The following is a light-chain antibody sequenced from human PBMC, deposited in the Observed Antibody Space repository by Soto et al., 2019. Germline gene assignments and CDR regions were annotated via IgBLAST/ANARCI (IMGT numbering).Light chain of an antibody. CDR1: SSDVGGYNY. V-gene: IGLV2-14*01. CDR2: EVS. Sequence: QSVLTQPASVSGSPGQSITISCTGTSSDVGGYNYVSWYQQHPGKAPKLMIYEVSNRPSGVSNRFSGSKSGNTASLTISGLQAEDEADYYCSSYTSSSTPYVFPTGTRLTVL. CDR3: SSYTSSSTPYV. J-gene: IGLJ1*01.